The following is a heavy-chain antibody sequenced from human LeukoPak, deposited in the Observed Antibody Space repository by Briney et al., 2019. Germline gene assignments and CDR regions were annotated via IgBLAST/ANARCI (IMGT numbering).Heavy chain of an antibody. J-gene: IGHJ6*02. Sequence: GGSLRLSCAASGFTFSSYGMHWVRQAPGKGLEWVAVIWYDGSNKNYADSVKGRFTISRDNSKNTLYLQMNSLRAEDTAVYYCARGGRTTWHGMDVWGQGTTVTVSS. D-gene: IGHD4-17*01. CDR2: IWYDGSNK. CDR3: ARGGRTTWHGMDV. V-gene: IGHV3-33*01. CDR1: GFTFSSYG.